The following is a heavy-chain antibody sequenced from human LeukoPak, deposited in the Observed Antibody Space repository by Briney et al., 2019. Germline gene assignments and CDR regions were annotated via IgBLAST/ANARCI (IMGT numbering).Heavy chain of an antibody. Sequence: PGGSLRLSCAASGFTVSSNYMSWVRQAPGKGLEWVSVIYSGGSTYYADSVKGRFTISRDNSKNTLYLQMNSLRAEDTAVYYCARRYFDWFLGAGGSLDIWGQGTMVTVSS. CDR3: ARRYFDWFLGAGGSLDI. CDR1: GFTVSSNY. CDR2: IYSGGST. J-gene: IGHJ3*02. D-gene: IGHD3-9*01. V-gene: IGHV3-66*04.